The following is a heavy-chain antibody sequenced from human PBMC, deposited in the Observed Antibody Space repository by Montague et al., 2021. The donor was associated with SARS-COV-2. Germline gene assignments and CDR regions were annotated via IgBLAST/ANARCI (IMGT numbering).Heavy chain of an antibody. V-gene: IGHV4-39*01. CDR3: ARESGSGSYLVY. D-gene: IGHD3-10*01. CDR2: IYYSGST. J-gene: IGHJ4*02. CDR1: VGSISSSRYY. Sequence: SETLSLTCTVSVGSISSSRYYRGWIRKPPGKGLEWIGSIYYSGSTYYNPSLKSRVTISVDTSKNQFSLKLSSVTAADTAVYYCARESGSGSYLVYWGQGTLVTVSS.